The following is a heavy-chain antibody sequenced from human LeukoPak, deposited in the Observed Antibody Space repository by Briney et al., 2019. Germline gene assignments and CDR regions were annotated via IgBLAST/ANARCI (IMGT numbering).Heavy chain of an antibody. J-gene: IGHJ4*02. D-gene: IGHD2-21*01. CDR3: ARVISDAGFIRSDLFDY. CDR2: INPNSGGT. CDR1: GYTFTGYY. Sequence: GASVKVSCKASGYTFTGYYMHWVRQAPGQGLEWMGWINPNSGGTNYAQKFQGRVTMTRDTSISTAYMELSGLRSDDTAVYYCARVISDAGFIRSDLFDYWGQGTLVTVSS. V-gene: IGHV1-2*02.